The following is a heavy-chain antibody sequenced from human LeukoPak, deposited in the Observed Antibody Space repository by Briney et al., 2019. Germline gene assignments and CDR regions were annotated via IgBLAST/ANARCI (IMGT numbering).Heavy chain of an antibody. J-gene: IGHJ4*02. CDR2: ISYNGRNQ. CDR1: GFTFSSYA. V-gene: IGHV3-30*04. Sequence: GGSLRLSCSASGFTFSSYAMHWVRQAPGKGLEWVAVISYNGRNQNYADSVQGRFTISRDNSKNTLYLQMNSLRPEDTAVYYCAKVGASVTRYVDYWGQGTLVTVSS. CDR3: AKVGASVTRYVDY. D-gene: IGHD4-17*01.